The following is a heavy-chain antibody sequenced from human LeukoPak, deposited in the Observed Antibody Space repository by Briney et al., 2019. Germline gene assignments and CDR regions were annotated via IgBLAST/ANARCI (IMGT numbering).Heavy chain of an antibody. J-gene: IGHJ3*02. CDR2: IRSKANSYAT. Sequence: GGSLRLSCAASGFTFSGSAMHWVRQASGKGLEWVGRIRSKANSYATAYAASVKGRFTISRDDSKNTAYLQMNSLKTEDTAVYYCLTGDAFDIWGQGTMVTVSS. D-gene: IGHD3-9*01. CDR3: LTGDAFDI. CDR1: GFTFSGSA. V-gene: IGHV3-73*01.